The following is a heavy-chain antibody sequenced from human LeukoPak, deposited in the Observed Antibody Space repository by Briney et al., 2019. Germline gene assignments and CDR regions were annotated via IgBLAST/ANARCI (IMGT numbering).Heavy chain of an antibody. V-gene: IGHV4-38-2*01. D-gene: IGHD4-23*01. CDR2: IYHSGST. CDR3: AWRGDYGGPPGAFDI. Sequence: PSETLSLACAVSGYSISSGYYWGWTRQPPGKGLEWIGSIYHSGSTYYNPSLKSRVTISVDTSKNQFSLKLSSVTAADTAVYYCAWRGDYGGPPGAFDIWGQGTMVTVSS. CDR1: GYSISSGYY. J-gene: IGHJ3*02.